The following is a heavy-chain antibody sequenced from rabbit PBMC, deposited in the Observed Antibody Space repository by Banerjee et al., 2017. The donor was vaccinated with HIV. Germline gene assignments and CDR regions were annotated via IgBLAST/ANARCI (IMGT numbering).Heavy chain of an antibody. CDR3: VRDLAGVIGWNFNL. CDR2: VGAGSSGNT. Sequence: QEQLEESGGDLVKPGASLTLTCTASGFSFSNGYVMCWVRQAPGKGLEWIACVGAGSSGNTYYASWAKGRFTISKTSSTTVTLQMTSLTAADTATYFCVRDLAGVIGWNFNLWGP. V-gene: IGHV1S45*01. J-gene: IGHJ4*01. D-gene: IGHD4-1*01. CDR1: GFSFSNGYV.